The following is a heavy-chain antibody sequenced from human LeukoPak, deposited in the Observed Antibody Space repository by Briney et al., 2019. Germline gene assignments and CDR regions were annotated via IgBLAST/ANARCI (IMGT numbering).Heavy chain of an antibody. V-gene: IGHV4-34*01. CDR2: IHHGGRT. Sequence: SETLSLTCAVSGGSLSGYYWSWIRQSPGKGLEWMGDIHHGGRTKYKSSFKSRITIFLVSSKNEVSLRLSPVTPADTALYFCARDVVPRDYGDTLNAYDLWGQGTMVTVS. CDR1: GGSLSGYY. CDR3: ARDVVPRDYGDTLNAYDL. J-gene: IGHJ3*01. D-gene: IGHD4-17*01.